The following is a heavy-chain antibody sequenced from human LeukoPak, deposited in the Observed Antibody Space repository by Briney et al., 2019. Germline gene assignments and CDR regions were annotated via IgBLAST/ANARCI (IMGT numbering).Heavy chain of an antibody. V-gene: IGHV3-30*04. D-gene: IGHD5-18*01. J-gene: IGHJ4*02. CDR1: GFTFGSYA. CDR3: ARDHTADGNPDY. Sequence: PGGSLRLSCAASGFTFGSYAMHWVRQAPGKGLKWVAVISYDGSNKYYADSVKGRFTISRDNSKNTLYLQMNSLRAEDTAVYYCARDHTADGNPDYWGQGTLVTVSS. CDR2: ISYDGSNK.